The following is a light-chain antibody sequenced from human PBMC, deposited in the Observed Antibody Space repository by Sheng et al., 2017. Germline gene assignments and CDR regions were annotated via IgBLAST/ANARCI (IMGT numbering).Light chain of an antibody. Sequence: EIVLTQSPATLSLFPGERATLSCRASQYISGSYLSWYQQRPGQAPRLLIYAAYSRATGIPDRFGGSGSGTDFTLTISRLQPEDSAVYYCQQYEHSPAFGQGTKVEIK. CDR3: QQYEHSPA. CDR1: QYISGSY. V-gene: IGKV3-20*01. CDR2: AAY. J-gene: IGKJ1*01.